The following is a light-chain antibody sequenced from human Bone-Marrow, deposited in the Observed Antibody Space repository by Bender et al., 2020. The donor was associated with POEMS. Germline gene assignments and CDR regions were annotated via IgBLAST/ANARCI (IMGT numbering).Light chain of an antibody. CDR2: EVT. J-gene: IGLJ3*02. V-gene: IGLV2-23*02. CDR3: CSYAGRFTWV. Sequence: QSALTQPASVSGSPGQSITISCTGTSRDVGSDDLVSWYQQYPGKAPELMIYEVTKRPSGVSNRFFGSKSGNTASLTISGLQTEDEADYYCCSYAGRFTWVFGGGTKLTVL. CDR1: SRDVGSDDL.